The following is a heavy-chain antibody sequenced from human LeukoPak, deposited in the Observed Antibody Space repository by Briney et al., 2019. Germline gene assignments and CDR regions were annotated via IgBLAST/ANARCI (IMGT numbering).Heavy chain of an antibody. Sequence: GGSLRLSCAASELTFSKYALHWVRQAPGKGLEWVAVISDDGSNRYYADSVKGRFTISRDNSKNTLYLQMNSLRTEDTAVYYCAIIAAAARYFSDYWGQGTLVTVSS. V-gene: IGHV3-30-3*01. CDR3: AIIAAAARYFSDY. J-gene: IGHJ4*02. CDR2: ISDDGSNR. CDR1: ELTFSKYA. D-gene: IGHD6-13*01.